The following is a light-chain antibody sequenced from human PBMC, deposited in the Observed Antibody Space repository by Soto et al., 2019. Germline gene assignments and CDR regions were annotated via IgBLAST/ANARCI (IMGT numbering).Light chain of an antibody. V-gene: IGKV3-20*01. CDR2: DAS. CDR3: QQFSSYPLT. CDR1: QTVRNNY. Sequence: IVLTPTPCTLSLSPGERATPSSRASQTVRNNYLAWYQQKPGQAPRLLIYDASSRATGIPDRFSGGGSGTDFTLTISRLEPEDFAVYYCQQFSSYPLTFGGGTNVDI. J-gene: IGKJ4*01.